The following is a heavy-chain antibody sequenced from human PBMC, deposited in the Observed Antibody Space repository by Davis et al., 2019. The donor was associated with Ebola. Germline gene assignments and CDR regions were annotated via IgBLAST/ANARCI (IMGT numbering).Heavy chain of an antibody. D-gene: IGHD3-9*01. CDR3: ARGILRYFDWLSPGPYYYYGMDV. Sequence: SETLSLTCTVSGGSISSSSYYWSWIRQPPGKGLEWIGYIYYSGSTNYNPSLKSRVTIPVDTSKNQFSLKLSSVTAADTAVYYCARGILRYFDWLSPGPYYYYGMDVWGQGTTVTVSS. CDR1: GGSISSSSYY. V-gene: IGHV4-61*01. CDR2: IYYSGST. J-gene: IGHJ6*02.